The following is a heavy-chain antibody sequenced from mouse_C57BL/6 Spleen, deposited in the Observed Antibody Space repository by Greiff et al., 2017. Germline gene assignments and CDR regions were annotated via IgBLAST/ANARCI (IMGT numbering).Heavy chain of an antibody. J-gene: IGHJ3*01. CDR3: ARGEPFAY. Sequence: VQLQQSGPELVKPGASVKISCKASGYAFSSSWMNWVKQRPGKGLEWIGRIYPGDGDTNYNGKFKGKATLTADKSSSTADLQHSRLTSEDTAVYFCARGEPFAYWGQGTLVTVSA. CDR2: IYPGDGDT. V-gene: IGHV1-82*01. CDR1: GYAFSSSW.